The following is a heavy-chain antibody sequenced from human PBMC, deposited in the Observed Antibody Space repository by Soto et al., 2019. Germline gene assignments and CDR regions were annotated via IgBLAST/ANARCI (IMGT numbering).Heavy chain of an antibody. Sequence: GGSLRLSCAASGFTFSSYGMHWVRQAPGKGLEWVAVISYDGSNKYYADSVKGRFTISRDNSKNTLYLQMNSLRAEDTAVYYCAKDLSGSYYSGPFDYWGQGTLVTVSS. J-gene: IGHJ4*02. CDR1: GFTFSSYG. D-gene: IGHD1-26*01. CDR2: ISYDGSNK. CDR3: AKDLSGSYYSGPFDY. V-gene: IGHV3-30*18.